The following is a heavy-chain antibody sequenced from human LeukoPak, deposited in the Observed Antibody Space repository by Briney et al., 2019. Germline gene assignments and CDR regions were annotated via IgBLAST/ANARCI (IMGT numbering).Heavy chain of an antibody. Sequence: ASVKVSCKASGNTFSSYTISWVRQAPGQGLEWMGRIIPIFGTANYAQKFQGRVTITTDESTSTAYMELSSLRSEDTAVYYCATQPPITFGESYYDYWGQGTLVTVSS. D-gene: IGHD3-16*01. CDR2: IIPIFGTA. J-gene: IGHJ4*02. CDR1: GNTFSSYT. CDR3: ATQPPITFGESYYDY. V-gene: IGHV1-69*05.